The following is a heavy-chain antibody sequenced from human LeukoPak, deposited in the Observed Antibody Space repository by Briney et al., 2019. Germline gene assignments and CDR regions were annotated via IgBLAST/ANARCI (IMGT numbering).Heavy chain of an antibody. Sequence: PGGSLRLSCAVSGFTFSRFAMNWVRQAPGQGLEWISIISGSGGSAYYADSVKDRFIISRDNFKNTVNLEMSSLRAEDTAVYYCVPEGFDIWGQGTMVTVSS. V-gene: IGHV3-23*01. CDR2: ISGSGGSA. J-gene: IGHJ3*02. CDR3: VPEGFDI. CDR1: GFTFSRFA.